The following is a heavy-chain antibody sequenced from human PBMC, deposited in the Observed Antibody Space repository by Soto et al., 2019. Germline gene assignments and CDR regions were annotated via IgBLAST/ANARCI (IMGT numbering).Heavy chain of an antibody. Sequence: PGESLKISCKGSGYSFTSYWIGWVRQMPGKGLEWMGIIYPGDSDTRYSPSFQGQVTISADKSISTAYLQWSSLKASDTAMYYCARHHTAMDPNDYYSGMDVWGQGTTVTVSS. D-gene: IGHD5-18*01. CDR2: IYPGDSDT. V-gene: IGHV5-51*01. CDR3: ARHHTAMDPNDYYSGMDV. J-gene: IGHJ6*02. CDR1: GYSFTSYW.